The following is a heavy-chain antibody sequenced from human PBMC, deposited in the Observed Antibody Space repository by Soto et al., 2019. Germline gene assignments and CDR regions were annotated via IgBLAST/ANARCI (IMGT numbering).Heavy chain of an antibody. CDR3: AKDLAAFGGVIPIFDY. CDR1: GFTFSSYA. V-gene: IGHV3-23*01. D-gene: IGHD3-16*02. CDR2: ISGSGGST. Sequence: GGSLRLSCAASGFTFSSYAMSWVRQAPGKGLEWVSAISGSGGSTYYADSVKGRFTISRDNSKNTLYLQMNSLRAEDTAVYYCAKDLAAFGGVIPIFDYWGQGTLVTVSS. J-gene: IGHJ4*02.